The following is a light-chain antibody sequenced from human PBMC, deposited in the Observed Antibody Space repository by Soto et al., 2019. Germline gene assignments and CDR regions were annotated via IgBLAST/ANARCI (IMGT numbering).Light chain of an antibody. CDR3: QQYDSSYT. CDR2: GAS. CDR1: QTVTKNY. V-gene: IGKV3-20*01. Sequence: EIVLTQSPGTLSLSPGERATLSCRASQTVTKNYLAWYQQKPGQAPRLVMSGASSRATGIPDRFSGGGSETDFTLTISRLEPEDFAVYYCQQYDSSYTFGQGTKLEIK. J-gene: IGKJ2*01.